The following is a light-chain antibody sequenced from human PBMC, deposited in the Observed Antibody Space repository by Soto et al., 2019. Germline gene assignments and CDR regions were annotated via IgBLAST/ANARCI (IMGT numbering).Light chain of an antibody. Sequence: SVLTQPASLSGSPGQSITISCTGTSSDLAIYNYVSWYQQQPGNAPKLMIYQVTNRPSAVSNRFSGSRSGNTASLTISGLQAEDGADYYCSSYTASINYLLGNGTKFTV. V-gene: IGLV2-14*01. CDR2: QVT. CDR1: SSDLAIYNY. CDR3: SSYTASINYL. J-gene: IGLJ1*01.